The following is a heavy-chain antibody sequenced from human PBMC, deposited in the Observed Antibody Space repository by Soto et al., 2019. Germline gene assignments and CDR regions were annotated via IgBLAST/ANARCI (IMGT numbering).Heavy chain of an antibody. J-gene: IGHJ4*02. V-gene: IGHV1-2*04. CDR1: GYTFTGYY. D-gene: IGHD3-10*01. CDR2: INPNSGGT. Sequence: ASVKVSCKASGYTFTGYYMHWVRQAPGQGLEWMGWINPNSGGTNYAQKFQGWVTMTRDTSISTAYMELSRLRSDDTAVYYCARLSGSYYTLYYFDYWGQGTLVTVSS. CDR3: ARLSGSYYTLYYFDY.